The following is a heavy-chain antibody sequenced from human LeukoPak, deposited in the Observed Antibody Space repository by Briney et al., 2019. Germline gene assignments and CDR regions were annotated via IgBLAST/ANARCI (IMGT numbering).Heavy chain of an antibody. Sequence: ASVKVSCKASGGTFSSYAISWVRQAPGQGLEWMGRIIPILGIANYAQKLQGRVTMTTDTSTSTAYMELRSLRSDDTAVYYCARDRPGIDAFDIWGQGTMVTVSS. D-gene: IGHD2-15*01. CDR3: ARDRPGIDAFDI. CDR1: GGTFSSYA. J-gene: IGHJ3*02. V-gene: IGHV1-69*04. CDR2: IIPILGIA.